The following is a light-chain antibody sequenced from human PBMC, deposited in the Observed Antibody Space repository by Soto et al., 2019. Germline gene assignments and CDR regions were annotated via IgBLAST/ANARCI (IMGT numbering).Light chain of an antibody. CDR2: MAS. CDR3: QQYKSQAT. J-gene: IGKJ1*01. Sequence: DVQMTQSPSTLSASVGDRVTITCRASQNINYWLAWYQQKPGKAPKPLIYMASNLESGVPPRFSGSGGGTEFALTISSLQPDDFAAYYCQQYKSQATFGQGTKGDIK. CDR1: QNINYW. V-gene: IGKV1-5*03.